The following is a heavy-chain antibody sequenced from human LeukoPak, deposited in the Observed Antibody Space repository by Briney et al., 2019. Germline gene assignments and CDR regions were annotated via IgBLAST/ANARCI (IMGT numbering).Heavy chain of an antibody. J-gene: IGHJ5*02. D-gene: IGHD5-12*01. Sequence: GASVKVSCKASGGTFSSYVISWVRQAPGQGLEWMGGIIPIFGTANYAQKFQGRVTITADKSTSTAYMELSSLRSEDTAVYYCASQYSGYGNWFDPWGQGTRVTVSS. CDR3: ASQYSGYGNWFDP. CDR2: IIPIFGTA. V-gene: IGHV1-69*06. CDR1: GGTFSSYV.